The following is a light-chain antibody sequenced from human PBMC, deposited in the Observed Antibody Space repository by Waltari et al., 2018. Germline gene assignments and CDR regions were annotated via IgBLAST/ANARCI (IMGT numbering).Light chain of an antibody. J-gene: IGKJ1*01. CDR3: QQYDNWPPR. CDR2: GAS. Sequence: EIVLTQSPATLSAAPGERATLSCRASQSVSSRLAWYQQKPDRAPRLLIFGASTRATGIPARFSGSGSGTDFTLTISSLQSEDFAVYYCQQYDNWPPRFGQGTKVEIK. CDR1: QSVSSR. V-gene: IGKV3-15*01.